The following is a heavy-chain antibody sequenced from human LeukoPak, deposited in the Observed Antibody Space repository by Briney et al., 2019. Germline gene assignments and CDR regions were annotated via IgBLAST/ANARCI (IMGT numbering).Heavy chain of an antibody. V-gene: IGHV1-69*04. Sequence: ASVTVSCKASGGTFSSYAISWVRQAPGQGLEWMGRIIPILGIANYAQKFQGRVTITADKSTSTAYMELSSLRSEDTAVYYCARGDGDYVLYGMDVWGQGTTGTVSS. CDR2: IIPILGIA. CDR3: ARGDGDYVLYGMDV. J-gene: IGHJ6*02. CDR1: GGTFSSYA. D-gene: IGHD4-17*01.